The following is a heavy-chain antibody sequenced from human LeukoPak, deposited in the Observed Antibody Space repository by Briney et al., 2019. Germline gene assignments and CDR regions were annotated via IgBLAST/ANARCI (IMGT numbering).Heavy chain of an antibody. CDR1: GYSFTSYW. J-gene: IGHJ2*01. Sequence: GESLKISCKGSGYSFTSYWIGWVRQMPGKGLEWMGIIYPGDSDTRYSPTFQGQVTISADKSINTAYLQWSSLKASDTAMYYCARRVVNNRNWYFDLWGRGTLVTVSS. D-gene: IGHD4-23*01. CDR3: ARRVVNNRNWYFDL. CDR2: IYPGDSDT. V-gene: IGHV5-51*01.